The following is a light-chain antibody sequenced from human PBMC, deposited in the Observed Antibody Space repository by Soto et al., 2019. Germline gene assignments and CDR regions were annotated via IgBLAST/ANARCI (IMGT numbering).Light chain of an antibody. CDR2: DAS. J-gene: IGKJ2*01. CDR1: QNVGTY. V-gene: IGKV3-11*01. Sequence: EIVLTQSPDTLSLSPGERATLSCRASQNVGTYLTWFQQKPGQAPRRLIYDASIRVSGVPARFSGSGSGTDFPLTIISLEPEDFAVYYCQQCSKWPMYTFGQGTKLEIK. CDR3: QQCSKWPMYT.